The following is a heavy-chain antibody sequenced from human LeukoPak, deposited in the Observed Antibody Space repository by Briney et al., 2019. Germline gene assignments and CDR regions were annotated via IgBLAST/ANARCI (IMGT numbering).Heavy chain of an antibody. CDR1: GGSFSGYY. CDR2: INHSGST. Sequence: PSETLSLTCAVYGGSFSGYYWSWIRQPPGKGLEWIGEINHSGSTNYNPSLKSRVTISVDTSKNQFSLKLSSVTAADTAVYYCAREGYSYGSRLRKYFDYWGQGTLVTVSS. CDR3: AREGYSYGSRLRKYFDY. V-gene: IGHV4-34*01. D-gene: IGHD5-18*01. J-gene: IGHJ4*02.